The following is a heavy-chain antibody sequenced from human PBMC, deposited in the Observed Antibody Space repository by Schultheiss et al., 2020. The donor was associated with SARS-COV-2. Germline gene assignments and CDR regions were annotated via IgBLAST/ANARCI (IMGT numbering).Heavy chain of an antibody. CDR1: GYTFTGYY. CDR2: INTNTGNP. D-gene: IGHD1-7*01. J-gene: IGHJ6*02. CDR3: ARDQVELPYYYYYYGMDV. V-gene: IGHV7-4-1*02. Sequence: ASVKVSCKASGYTFTGYYMHWVRQAPGQGLEWMGWINTNTGNPTYAQGFTGRFVFSLDTSVSTAYLQISSLKAEDTAVYYCARDQVELPYYYYYYGMDVWGQGTTVTVSS.